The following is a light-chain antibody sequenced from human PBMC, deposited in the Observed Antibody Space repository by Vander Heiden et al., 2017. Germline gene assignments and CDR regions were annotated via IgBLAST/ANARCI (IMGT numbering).Light chain of an antibody. CDR1: SGHSSYA. CDR3: QTWGTGRWV. V-gene: IGLV4-69*01. Sequence: QLVLTQSPPASASLGASVKLTCPLSSGHSSYAIAWHQQQPEKGPRYLMKLNSDGSHSKGDGIPDRFSGSSSGAERYLTISSLQSEDEADYYCQTWGTGRWVVGGGTKLTVL. CDR2: LNSDGSH. J-gene: IGLJ3*02.